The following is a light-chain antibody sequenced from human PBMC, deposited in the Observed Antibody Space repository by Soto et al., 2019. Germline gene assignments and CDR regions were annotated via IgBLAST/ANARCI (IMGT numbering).Light chain of an antibody. J-gene: IGLJ2*01. CDR3: SSYTTSSTLV. CDR1: SSDVGTYKY. V-gene: IGLV2-14*03. CDR2: DVS. Sequence: QSVLTQPASVSASPGQSITISCTGTSSDVGTYKYVSWYQHHPGKAPKLMIYDVSNRPSGVSNRLSGSKSGNTASLIISGLQTEDEADYYCSSYTTSSTLVFGGGTKVTVL.